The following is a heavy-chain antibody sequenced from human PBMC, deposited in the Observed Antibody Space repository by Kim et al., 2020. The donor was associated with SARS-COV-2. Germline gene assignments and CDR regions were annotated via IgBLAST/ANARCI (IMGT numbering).Heavy chain of an antibody. CDR3: ARGEYCSGGSCSEDYYYGMDV. Sequence: GGSLRLSCAASGFTFSSYAMHWVRQAPGKGLEWVAVISYDGSNKYYADSVKGRFTISRDNSKNTLYLQMNSLRAEDTAVYYCARGEYCSGGSCSEDYYYGMDVWGQGTTVTVSS. V-gene: IGHV3-30*04. D-gene: IGHD2-15*01. CDR2: ISYDGSNK. CDR1: GFTFSSYA. J-gene: IGHJ6*02.